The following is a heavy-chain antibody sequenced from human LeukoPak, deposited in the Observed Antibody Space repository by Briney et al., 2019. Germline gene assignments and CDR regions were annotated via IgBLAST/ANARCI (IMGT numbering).Heavy chain of an antibody. CDR2: IIPIFGTA. D-gene: IGHD3-22*01. CDR3: ATVSDSSGYYYYGAFDI. J-gene: IGHJ3*02. CDR1: GGTFSSYA. Sequence: GASVKVSCKASGGTFSSYAISWVRQAPGQGLEWMGGIIPIFGTANYAQKFQGRVTITADESTSTAYMELSSLRSEDTAVYYCATVSDSSGYYYYGAFDIWGQGTMVTVSS. V-gene: IGHV1-69*13.